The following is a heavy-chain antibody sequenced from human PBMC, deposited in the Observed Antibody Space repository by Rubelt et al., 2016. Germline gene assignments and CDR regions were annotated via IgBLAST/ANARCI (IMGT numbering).Heavy chain of an antibody. J-gene: IGHJ2*01. Sequence: QVHLQESGPGLVKPSETLSLTCTVSGYSISSGYYWGWIRQPPGKGLEWIGSVYHSGSAYYKPSLKSRVTISVAPSKNQLALRLNTVTAADTALYYGARRVNTPTWYVDLWGRGTQVTVSS. V-gene: IGHV4-38-2*02. CDR3: ARRVNTPTWYVDL. CDR2: VYHSGSA. D-gene: IGHD4-17*01. CDR1: GYSISSGYY.